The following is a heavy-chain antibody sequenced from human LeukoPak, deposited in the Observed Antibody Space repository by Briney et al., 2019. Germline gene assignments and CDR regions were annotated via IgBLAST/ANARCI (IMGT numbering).Heavy chain of an antibody. V-gene: IGHV3-48*03. J-gene: IGHJ5*02. CDR2: ISTSGSPI. CDR3: ARRGFYYTRGYLFDP. D-gene: IGHD3-3*01. Sequence: GGSLRLSCAASGFTFSSYEMNWVRQAPGKGLEWVSYISTSGSPIYYGNSVKGRFTISRDNAKNSLYLQMNSLRAEDTALYYCARRGFYYTRGYLFDPWGQGTLVTVSS. CDR1: GFTFSSYE.